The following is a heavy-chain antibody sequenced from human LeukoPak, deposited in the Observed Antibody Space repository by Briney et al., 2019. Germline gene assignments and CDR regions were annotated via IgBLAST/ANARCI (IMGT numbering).Heavy chain of an antibody. CDR2: ISTSGGTM. CDR1: GFTFSTYE. D-gene: IGHD2-2*01. CDR3: ARGPSSPDY. Sequence: PGGSLRLSCAASGFTFSTYEMNWVRQAPGKGLEWVSYISTSGGTMYYADSVEGRFTISRDNAKNSLYLQMNSLRAEDTAVYYCARGPSSPDYWGQGILVTVSS. J-gene: IGHJ4*02. V-gene: IGHV3-48*03.